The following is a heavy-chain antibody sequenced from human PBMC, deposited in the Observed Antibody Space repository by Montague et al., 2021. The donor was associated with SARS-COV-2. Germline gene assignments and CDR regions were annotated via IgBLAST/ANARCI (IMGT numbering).Heavy chain of an antibody. Sequence: SLRLSCAASKFTFSDYWMSWVRQAPGKGLEWLANINRNRSERYYVDSVKGRFTISRDNAKNSLYLQMNSLSAEDTAVYYCARDEGYTYYDFWSGYFVYWGQGTLITVSS. J-gene: IGHJ4*02. CDR3: ARDEGYTYYDFWSGYFVY. V-gene: IGHV3-7*03. D-gene: IGHD3-3*01. CDR1: KFTFSDYW. CDR2: INRNRSER.